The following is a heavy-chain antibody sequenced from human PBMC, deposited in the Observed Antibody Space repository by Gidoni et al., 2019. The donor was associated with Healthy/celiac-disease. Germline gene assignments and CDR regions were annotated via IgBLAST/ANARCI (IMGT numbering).Heavy chain of an antibody. Sequence: QLQLQESGPGLVKPSETLSLTCPVSGGSISSSSYYWGWSRQPPGKGLEWIGSIDYSGSTYYNPSLKSRVTISVDTSKNQFSLKLSSVTAADTAVYYCAATHVVSGWYRWGQGTLVTVSS. CDR1: GGSISSSSYY. V-gene: IGHV4-39*01. CDR3: AATHVVSGWYR. D-gene: IGHD6-19*01. CDR2: IDYSGST. J-gene: IGHJ5*02.